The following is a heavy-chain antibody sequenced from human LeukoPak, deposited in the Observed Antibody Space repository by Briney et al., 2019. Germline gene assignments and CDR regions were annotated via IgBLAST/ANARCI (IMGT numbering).Heavy chain of an antibody. V-gene: IGHV3-23*01. J-gene: IGHJ6*02. CDR2: ISGSGGST. D-gene: IGHD3-10*01. CDR1: GFTFSSYA. CDR3: ARGGSGSYRSHYYYGMDV. Sequence: GGSLRLSCAASGFTFSSYAMSWVRQAPGKGLEWVSAISGSGGSTYYADSVKGRFTISRDNSKNTLYLQMNSLRAEDTAVYYCARGGSGSYRSHYYYGMDVWGQGTTVTVSS.